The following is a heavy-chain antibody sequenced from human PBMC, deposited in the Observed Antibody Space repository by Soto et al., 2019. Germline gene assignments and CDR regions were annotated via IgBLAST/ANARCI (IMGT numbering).Heavy chain of an antibody. CDR2: ISSRSSYI. D-gene: IGHD5-18*01. CDR1: GFTFSSYS. J-gene: IGHJ3*02. CDR3: AWPPGVLLWSLYSFDI. Sequence: GGSLRLSCAASGFTFSSYSMNWVRQAPGKGLEWVSYISSRSSYIYYADSVKGRFTISRDNAKNSLYLQMNRLRAEDLSVCYCAWPPGVLLWSLYSFDIWGQGTLVTVSS. V-gene: IGHV3-21*01.